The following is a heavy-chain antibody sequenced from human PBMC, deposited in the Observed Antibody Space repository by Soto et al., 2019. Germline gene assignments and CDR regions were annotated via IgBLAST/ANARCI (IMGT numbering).Heavy chain of an antibody. J-gene: IGHJ4*02. Sequence: GGSLRLSCAVSGFSVSDNSMSWVRQAPGKGLEWVSVLYSGGTTYYADSVKGRFTISRDNSNNKMSLQMNSLTAEDTAVYYCAKPQWELLDWGQGILVTVSS. D-gene: IGHD1-26*01. CDR1: GFSVSDNS. CDR2: LYSGGTT. V-gene: IGHV3-53*01. CDR3: AKPQWELLD.